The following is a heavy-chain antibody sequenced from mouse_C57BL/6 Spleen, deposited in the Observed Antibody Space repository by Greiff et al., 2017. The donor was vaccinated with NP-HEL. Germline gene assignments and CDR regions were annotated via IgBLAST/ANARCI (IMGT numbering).Heavy chain of an antibody. CDR2: FDPNSGGT. CDR3: AGGYGSSYEDY. J-gene: IGHJ2*01. D-gene: IGHD1-1*01. V-gene: IGHV1-72*01. CDR1: GYTFTSSW. Sequence: QVQLQQPGADLVKPGASVKLSCKVSGYTFTSSWLHWVKQRLGRGLEWIGRFDPNSGGTKYNEKFKSKATLTVDKPSSTAYMQLSSLTSEDSAVYYCAGGYGSSYEDYWGQGTTLTVSS.